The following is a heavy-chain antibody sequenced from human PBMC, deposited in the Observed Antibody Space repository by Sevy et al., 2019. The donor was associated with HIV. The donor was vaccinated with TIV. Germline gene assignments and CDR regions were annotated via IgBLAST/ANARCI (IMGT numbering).Heavy chain of an antibody. CDR2: INHSGST. CDR1: GGSFSGYY. CDR3: ARVRIFGVVTVYYYYGMDV. V-gene: IGHV4-34*01. D-gene: IGHD3-3*01. Sequence: SETLSLTCAVYGGSFSGYYWSWIRQPPGKGLEWIGEINHSGSTNYNPSLKSRVTISADTSKNQFSLKLSSVTAADTAVYYCARVRIFGVVTVYYYYGMDVWGQGTTVTVSS. J-gene: IGHJ6*02.